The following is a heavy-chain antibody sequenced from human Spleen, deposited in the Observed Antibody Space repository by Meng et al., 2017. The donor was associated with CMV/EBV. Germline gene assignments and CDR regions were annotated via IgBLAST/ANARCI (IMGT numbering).Heavy chain of an antibody. J-gene: IGHJ4*02. D-gene: IGHD6-13*01. Sequence: GGSLRLSCTASGFTFGDYAVTWVRQTPGKGLEWVSGISWNSGTIGYADAVKGRFTISRDNAKNTLYLQLNSLRVEDTAMYYCTRETHSGSFNWGQGTLVTVSS. V-gene: IGHV3-9*01. CDR3: TRETHSGSFN. CDR2: ISWNSGTI. CDR1: GFTFGDYA.